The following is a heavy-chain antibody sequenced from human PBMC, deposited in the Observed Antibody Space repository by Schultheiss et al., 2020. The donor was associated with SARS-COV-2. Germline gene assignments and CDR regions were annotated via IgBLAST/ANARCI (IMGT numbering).Heavy chain of an antibody. CDR3: SRGRTSVIPSPVLGLGPHYFSYYMDV. V-gene: IGHV4-34*01. CDR2: VSHSGAT. Sequence: SETLSLTCAVYGESFNGFSWTWIRQSPGKGLEWIGQVSHSGATHYSPSLKCRVTISVDTSKSQFSLRLRSVTAADTAIYFCSRGRTSVIPSPVLGLGPHYFSYYMDVWGKGTTVTVSS. J-gene: IGHJ6*03. CDR1: GESFNGFS. D-gene: IGHD4-11*01.